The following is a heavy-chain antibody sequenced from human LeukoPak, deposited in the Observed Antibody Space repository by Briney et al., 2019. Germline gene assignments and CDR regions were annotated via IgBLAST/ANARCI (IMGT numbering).Heavy chain of an antibody. CDR1: GFTFNNYA. CDR3: ARDWGRRYSSGWYGDFDY. V-gene: IGHV3-30-3*01. J-gene: IGHJ4*02. Sequence: PGGSLRLSCAASGFTFNNYAMHWVRQAPGKGLEWVAVISYDGSDKYYADSVKGRFTISRDNSKNTLYLQMNSLRPEDTAVYCCARDWGRRYSSGWYGDFDYWGQGTLVTVSS. D-gene: IGHD6-19*01. CDR2: ISYDGSDK.